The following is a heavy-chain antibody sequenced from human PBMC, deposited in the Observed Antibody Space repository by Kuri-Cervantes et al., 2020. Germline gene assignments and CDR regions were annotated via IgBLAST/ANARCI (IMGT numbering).Heavy chain of an antibody. CDR1: GGTFSSYA. Sequence: SVKVSCKASGGTFSSYAISWVRQAPGQGLEWMGGIIPIFGTANYAQKFQGRVTITADESTSTAYMELSSLRSEDTAVYYCARGVTMIAHASDIWGQGTMVTVSS. J-gene: IGHJ3*02. V-gene: IGHV1-69*13. CDR2: IIPIFGTA. CDR3: ARGVTMIAHASDI. D-gene: IGHD3-22*01.